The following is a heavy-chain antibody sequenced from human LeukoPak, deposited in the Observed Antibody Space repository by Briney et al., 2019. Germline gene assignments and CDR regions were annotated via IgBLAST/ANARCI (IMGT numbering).Heavy chain of an antibody. V-gene: IGHV3-15*01. CDR2: IKSKTDGVTT. J-gene: IGHJ4*02. CDR1: GFTFSNAW. D-gene: IGHD1-26*01. CDR3: TTDIVVGATRTTDY. Sequence: GGSLRLXCAASGFTFSNAWMSWVRQAPGKGLEWVARIKSKTDGVTTDYAAPVKGRFTISRDDSKNTLYLQMNSLKTEDTAVYYCTTDIVVGATRTTDYWGQGTLVTVSS.